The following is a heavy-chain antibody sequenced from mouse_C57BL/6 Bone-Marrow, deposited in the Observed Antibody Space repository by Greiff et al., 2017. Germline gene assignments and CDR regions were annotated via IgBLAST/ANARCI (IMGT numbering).Heavy chain of an antibody. CDR3: AREVSSGYYAMDY. CDR2: IDPSDSYT. CDR1: GYTFTSYW. V-gene: IGHV1-69*01. J-gene: IGHJ4*01. Sequence: QVQLQQPGAELVMPGASVKLSCKASGYTFTSYWMHWVKQRPGQGLEWIGEIDPSDSYTNYNQKFKGKSTLTVDKSSSTAYMQLSSLTSEDSAVYYCAREVSSGYYAMDYGGQGTSVTVSS. D-gene: IGHD3-2*02.